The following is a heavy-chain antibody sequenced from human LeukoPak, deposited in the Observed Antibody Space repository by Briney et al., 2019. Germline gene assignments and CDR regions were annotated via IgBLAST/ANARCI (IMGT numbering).Heavy chain of an antibody. V-gene: IGHV4-30-2*01. Sequence: SQTLSLTCTVSGGSISSGGYYWSWIRQPPGKGLEWIGYIYHSGSTYYNPSLKSRVTISVDRSKNQFSLKLSSVTAADTAVYYCASRKYCSSTSCYSRDMDVWGKGTTVTVSS. CDR3: ASRKYCSSTSCYSRDMDV. D-gene: IGHD2-2*02. CDR1: GGSISSGGYY. CDR2: IYHSGST. J-gene: IGHJ6*03.